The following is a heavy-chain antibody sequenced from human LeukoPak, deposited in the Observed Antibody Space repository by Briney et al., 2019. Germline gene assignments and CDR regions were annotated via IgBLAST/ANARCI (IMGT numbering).Heavy chain of an antibody. Sequence: GGSLRLSCAASGFTVSSNYMSWVRQAPGKGLEWVSVIYSGGSTYYADSVKGRFTISRDNSKNMLYLQMNSLRAEDTAVYYCARDRITVAGNYYGMDVWGQGTTVTVSS. CDR3: ARDRITVAGNYYGMDV. D-gene: IGHD6-19*01. V-gene: IGHV3-66*01. J-gene: IGHJ6*02. CDR2: IYSGGST. CDR1: GFTVSSNY.